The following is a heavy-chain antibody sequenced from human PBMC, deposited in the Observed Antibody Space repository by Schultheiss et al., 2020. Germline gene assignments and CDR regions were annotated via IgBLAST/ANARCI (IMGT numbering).Heavy chain of an antibody. CDR2: IYYSGST. J-gene: IGHJ6*02. V-gene: IGHV4-31*03. Sequence: SETLSLTCTVSGGSISSGGYYWSWIRQHPGKGLEWIGYIYYSGSTYYNPSLKSRVTISVDTSKNQFSLKLSSVTAADTAVYYCARERVYSSSWRYGMDVWGQGTTVNGYS. CDR1: GGSISSGGYY. CDR3: ARERVYSSSWRYGMDV. D-gene: IGHD6-13*01.